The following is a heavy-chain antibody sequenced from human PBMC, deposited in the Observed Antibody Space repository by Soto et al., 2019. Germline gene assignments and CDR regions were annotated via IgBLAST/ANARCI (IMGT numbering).Heavy chain of an antibody. CDR3: ARRAGNTVNWFDY. D-gene: IGHD3-10*01. J-gene: IGHJ5*01. Sequence: QVQLRESGPGLVKPSHTLSLTCTVSGDSIDSSDYYLSWIRQRPGKGLEWIVYIHYTGSTQYSPSLMSRLISEVDTSKNYFSLKLSSVTAAATSGYFCARRAGNTVNWFDYWGQGSLVTVSS. CDR1: GDSIDSSDYY. V-gene: IGHV4-31*03. CDR2: IHYTGST.